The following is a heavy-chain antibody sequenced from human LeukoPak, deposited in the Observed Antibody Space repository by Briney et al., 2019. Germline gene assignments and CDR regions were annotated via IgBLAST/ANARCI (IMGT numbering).Heavy chain of an antibody. CDR2: ISYDGSNK. CDR3: ARVLSGDYVATFDY. CDR1: GFTFSSYA. J-gene: IGHJ4*02. Sequence: PGGSLRLSCAASGFTFSSYAMHWVRQAPGKGLEWVAVISYDGSNKYYADSVKGRFTISRDNSKNTLYLQMNSLRAEDTAVYYCARVLSGDYVATFDYWGQGTLVTVSS. D-gene: IGHD4-17*01. V-gene: IGHV3-30-3*01.